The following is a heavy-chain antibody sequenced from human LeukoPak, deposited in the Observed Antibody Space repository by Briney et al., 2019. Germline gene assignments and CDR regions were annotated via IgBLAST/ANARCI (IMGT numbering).Heavy chain of an antibody. J-gene: IGHJ6*03. CDR2: LYVTGT. CDR3: ARHIGGGIEDMDV. CDR1: GGSIGTYY. Sequence: PSETLSLTCTVSGGSIGTYYWSWIRQSPGKGLEWIGYLYVTGTRHHPYLQSRVTISVDRSRNQFFLKMSSVTAADTAVYYCARHIGGGIEDMDVWGKGTKVIVSS. D-gene: IGHD3-16*02. V-gene: IGHV4-59*08.